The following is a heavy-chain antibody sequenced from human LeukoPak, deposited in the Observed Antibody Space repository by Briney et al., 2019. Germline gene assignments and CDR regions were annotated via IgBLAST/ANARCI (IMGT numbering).Heavy chain of an antibody. D-gene: IGHD1-26*01. CDR3: ARASRAELLGTY. CDR2: INPSGGST. Sequence: ASVKVSCTASGYTFTSYYMHWVRQAPGQGLEWMGIINPSGGSTSYAQKFQGRVTMTRDTSTSTVYMELSSLRSEDTAVYYCARASRAELLGTYWGQGTLVTVSS. CDR1: GYTFTSYY. V-gene: IGHV1-46*01. J-gene: IGHJ4*02.